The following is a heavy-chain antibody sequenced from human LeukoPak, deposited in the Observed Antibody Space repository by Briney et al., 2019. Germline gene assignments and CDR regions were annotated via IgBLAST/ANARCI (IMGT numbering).Heavy chain of an antibody. Sequence: PSETLSLTCGASGGTISSYYWRWIRQPPGKGLEWIGYIYHSGTTDYYPSLRSRVSISVYTSKNEFSLKLSSLTAADMAVYYCARYGYIIRGTFDIWGQGTGVTVSA. D-gene: IGHD5-24*01. V-gene: IGHV4-59*01. J-gene: IGHJ3*02. CDR3: ARYGYIIRGTFDI. CDR1: GGTISSYY. CDR2: IYHSGTT.